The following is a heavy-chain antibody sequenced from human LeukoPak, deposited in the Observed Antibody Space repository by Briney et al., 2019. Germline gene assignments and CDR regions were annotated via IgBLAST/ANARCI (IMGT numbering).Heavy chain of an antibody. Sequence: PSETLSLTCTVSGGSISSYYWSWTRNPQGKDPGGMGYIYYSGSTNYNPSLKSRVTISVGTSKNQFSLKLSSVTAADTAVYYCAGSNVVPAAIGAFDIWGQGTMVTVPS. V-gene: IGHV4-59*01. CDR2: IYYSGST. J-gene: IGHJ3*02. D-gene: IGHD2-2*02. CDR1: GGSISSYY. CDR3: AGSNVVPAAIGAFDI.